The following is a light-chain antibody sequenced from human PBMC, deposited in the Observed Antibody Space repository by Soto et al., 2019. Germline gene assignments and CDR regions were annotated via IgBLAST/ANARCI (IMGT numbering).Light chain of an antibody. CDR1: QSVSSN. CDR2: NTF. Sequence: EIVMTQSPATLPVFPGERATLSCRASQSVSSNLVWYQQKPGQAPKLLIYNTFTRATGIPVRFSGSGSGTEFTLTISSLQSEDLAVYYCQQYNIWPYTFGQGTKLEI. V-gene: IGKV3-15*01. CDR3: QQYNIWPYT. J-gene: IGKJ2*01.